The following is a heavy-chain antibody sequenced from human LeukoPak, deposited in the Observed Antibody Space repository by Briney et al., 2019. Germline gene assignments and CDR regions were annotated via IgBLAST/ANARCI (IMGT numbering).Heavy chain of an antibody. Sequence: SETLSLTCTVSGGSISSSYWSWIRQSAGKGLEWIGRISASGNTNYNPSLKSRVTMSVDTSKNQFSLRLSSVTAADTAVYYCARSPGLEDDFWSGTPYYFDYWGQGTLVTVSS. J-gene: IGHJ4*02. D-gene: IGHD3-3*01. V-gene: IGHV4-4*07. CDR2: ISASGNT. CDR1: GGSISSSY. CDR3: ARSPGLEDDFWSGTPYYFDY.